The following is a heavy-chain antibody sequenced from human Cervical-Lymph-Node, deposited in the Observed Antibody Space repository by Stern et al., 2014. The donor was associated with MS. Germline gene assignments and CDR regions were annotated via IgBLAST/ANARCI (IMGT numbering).Heavy chain of an antibody. Sequence: VPLVESGAEVKKPGASVKVSCKASGFTFTSYGISWVRQAPGKGLEWMAWISAYNGNTHYALKLQCRVPMTTDTYTSTDYIELRSLRFDDTTVYYCARGGDYSNYEGAFDIWGQGTMVTVSS. CDR1: GFTFTSYG. D-gene: IGHD4-11*01. V-gene: IGHV1-18*01. CDR3: ARGGDYSNYEGAFDI. CDR2: ISAYNGNT. J-gene: IGHJ3*02.